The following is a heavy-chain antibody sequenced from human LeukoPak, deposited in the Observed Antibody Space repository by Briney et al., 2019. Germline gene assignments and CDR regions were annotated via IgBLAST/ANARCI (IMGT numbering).Heavy chain of an antibody. CDR3: ARLYSSGWYFDY. CDR2: VSYDGITK. Sequence: GGSLRLSYAASGFTFSTYSLHWVRQAPGRGLEWVANVSYDGITKNYADSVKGRFTISRDNSKSTLYMQMNSLRVDDTAVYYCARLYSSGWYFDYWGQGTLVTVSS. CDR1: GFTFSTYS. V-gene: IGHV3-30*04. J-gene: IGHJ4*02. D-gene: IGHD6-19*01.